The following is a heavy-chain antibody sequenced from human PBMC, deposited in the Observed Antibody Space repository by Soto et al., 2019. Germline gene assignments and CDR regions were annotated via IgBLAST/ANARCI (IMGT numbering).Heavy chain of an antibody. V-gene: IGHV3-21*01. Sequence: RLAFAASGFEFSTFAMNFVRHDPGKGLEWVSSISSTTNYIYYADSMKGRFTVSRDNAKNSVYLEMNSLSAEDTAVYYCARESEDLTSNFDYWGQGTLVNVSS. CDR2: ISSTTNYI. CDR3: ARESEDLTSNFDY. J-gene: IGHJ4*02. CDR1: GFEFSTFA.